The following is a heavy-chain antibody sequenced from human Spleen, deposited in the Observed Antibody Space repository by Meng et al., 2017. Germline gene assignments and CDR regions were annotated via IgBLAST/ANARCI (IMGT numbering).Heavy chain of an antibody. CDR2: IYWTDDK. J-gene: IGHJ4*02. V-gene: IGHV2-5*01. CDR1: GFSLSTTGVA. CDR3: ARTHTMVRGAIDS. Sequence: QIPLKESGPTLVQPPQTLTLTCSFSGFSLSTTGVAVGWIRQPPGKALEWLALIYWTDDKGYSPSLKSRLSITKDTSKNQVVLTLTDMDPVDTATYYCARTHTMVRGAIDSWGQGTLVTVSS. D-gene: IGHD3-10*01.